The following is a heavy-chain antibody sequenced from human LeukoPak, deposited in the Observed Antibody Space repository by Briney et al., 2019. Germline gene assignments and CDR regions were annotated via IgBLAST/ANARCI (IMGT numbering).Heavy chain of an antibody. J-gene: IGHJ4*02. CDR1: GYSFTSYW. Sequence: GESLNISCKGSGYSFTSYWIGWVRLMPGKGLEWLGIIYPGESDTSCGPSFQGQVTISDDKSISTAYLQWSSLKASDTAMYYCARHEEPGYSSSWPPFDYWGQGTLVTVSS. CDR3: ARHEEPGYSSSWPPFDY. V-gene: IGHV5-51*01. D-gene: IGHD6-13*01. CDR2: IYPGESDT.